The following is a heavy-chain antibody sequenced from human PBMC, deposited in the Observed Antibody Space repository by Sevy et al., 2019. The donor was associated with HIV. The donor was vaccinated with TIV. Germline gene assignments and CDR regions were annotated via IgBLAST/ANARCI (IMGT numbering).Heavy chain of an antibody. Sequence: GGSLRLSCAASGFTFISYGMHWVRQAPGKGLEWVAFIRYDGSNKYYADSVKGRFTISRDNSKNTLYLQMNSLRAEDTAVYYCATSRYCSGGSCYGADYYYSMDVWGQGTTVTVSS. CDR2: IRYDGSNK. J-gene: IGHJ6*02. D-gene: IGHD2-15*01. CDR3: ATSRYCSGGSCYGADYYYSMDV. CDR1: GFTFISYG. V-gene: IGHV3-30*02.